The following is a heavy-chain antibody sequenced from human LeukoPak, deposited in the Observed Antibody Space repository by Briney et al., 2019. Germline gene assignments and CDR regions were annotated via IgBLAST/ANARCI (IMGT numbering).Heavy chain of an antibody. CDR2: IYYSGST. J-gene: IGHJ2*01. D-gene: IGHD6-19*01. Sequence: SETLSLTCTVSGGSISSSSYYWSWIRQPPGKGLEWIGYIYYSGSTNYNPSLKSRVTISVDTSKNQFSLKLSSVTAADTAVYYCARDLHSSGWYGMSNTYWYFDLWGRGTLVTVSS. V-gene: IGHV4-61*01. CDR1: GGSISSSSYY. CDR3: ARDLHSSGWYGMSNTYWYFDL.